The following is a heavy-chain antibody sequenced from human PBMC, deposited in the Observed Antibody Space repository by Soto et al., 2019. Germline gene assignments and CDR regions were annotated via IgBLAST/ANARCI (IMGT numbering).Heavy chain of an antibody. Sequence: GGSLRLSCAASGFTFSGYSVNWVRQAPGKGLEWVSYISSGSKTIYYADSVKGRFTVSRDNARNSQYLQMSSLRDEDTAVYYCAREDILGARSFDYWGQGTLVTVSS. CDR3: AREDILGARSFDY. V-gene: IGHV3-48*02. J-gene: IGHJ4*02. D-gene: IGHD1-26*01. CDR2: ISSGSKTI. CDR1: GFTFSGYS.